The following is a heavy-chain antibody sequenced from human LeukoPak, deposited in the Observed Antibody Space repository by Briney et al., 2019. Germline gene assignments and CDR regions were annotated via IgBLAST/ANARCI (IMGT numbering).Heavy chain of an antibody. Sequence: EASVKVSCKASGYTFTSYAMNWVRQAPGQGLEWMGWINTNTGNPTYAQGFTGRFVFSLDTSVSTAYLQISSLKAEDTAVYYCARGVIWFERYYYMDVWGKGTTVTVSS. V-gene: IGHV7-4-1*02. CDR2: INTNTGNP. CDR1: GYTFTSYA. CDR3: ARGVIWFERYYYMDV. D-gene: IGHD3-10*01. J-gene: IGHJ6*03.